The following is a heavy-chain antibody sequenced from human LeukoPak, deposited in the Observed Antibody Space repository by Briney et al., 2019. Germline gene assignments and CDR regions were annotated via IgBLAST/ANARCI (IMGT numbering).Heavy chain of an antibody. CDR1: GYTFTGCY. CDR2: INPNSGGT. CDR3: ARDLSPSRSGVCFYFDY. J-gene: IGHJ4*02. Sequence: GASVKVSCKASGYTFTGCYMHWVRQAPGQGLEWMGWINPNSGGTNYAQKFQGRVTMTRDTSISTAYMELSRLRSDDTAVYYCARDLSPSRSGVCFYFDYWGQGTLVTVSS. V-gene: IGHV1-2*02. D-gene: IGHD2-8*02.